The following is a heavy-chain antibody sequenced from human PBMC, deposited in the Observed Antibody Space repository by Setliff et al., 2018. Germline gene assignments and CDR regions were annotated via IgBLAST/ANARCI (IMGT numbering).Heavy chain of an antibody. V-gene: IGHV4-4*08. D-gene: IGHD1-26*01. Sequence: SETLSLTCSVSGGSISHYYWSWVRQPPGKGLEWIGYIYTGESAKYSPSLKSRVTISVDTSKNQFSLNLSSVTAADTAVYYCAAPGGGSYRFWGQGTLVTVSS. CDR1: GGSISHYY. CDR2: IYTGESA. J-gene: IGHJ4*02. CDR3: AAPGGGSYRF.